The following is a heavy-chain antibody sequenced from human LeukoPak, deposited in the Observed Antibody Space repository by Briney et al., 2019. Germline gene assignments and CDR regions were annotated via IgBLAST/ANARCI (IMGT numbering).Heavy chain of an antibody. CDR3: ARHPRDFDY. J-gene: IGHJ4*02. CDR1: GGSISSSSYS. V-gene: IGHV4-39*01. Sequence: SETLSLTCTVSGGSISSSSYSWGWIRQPPGKGLEWIGSIYYSGSTYYNPSLKSRVTISVDTSKNQFSLKLSSVTAADTAVYYCARHPRDFDYWGQGTLVTVSS. CDR2: IYYSGST.